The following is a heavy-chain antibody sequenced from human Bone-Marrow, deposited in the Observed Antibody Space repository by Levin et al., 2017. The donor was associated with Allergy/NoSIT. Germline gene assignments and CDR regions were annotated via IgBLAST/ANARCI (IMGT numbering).Heavy chain of an antibody. J-gene: IGHJ4*02. CDR1: GFTFSNYW. D-gene: IGHD1-1*01. V-gene: IGHV3-74*01. Sequence: GGSLRLSCAASGFTFSNYWMHWVRQAPGKGLVWVSRIGTDVITTSYADSVKGRFTISRDNAKNTLYLQMNRLGAEDTAVYYCAKTLSSWNDVCDYWGQGTLVTVSS. CDR3: AKTLSSWNDVCDY. CDR2: IGTDVITT.